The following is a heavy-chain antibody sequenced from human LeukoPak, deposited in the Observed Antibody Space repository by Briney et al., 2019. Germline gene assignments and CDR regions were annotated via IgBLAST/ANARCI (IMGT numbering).Heavy chain of an antibody. CDR2: INPNSGGT. Sequence: GASVKVSCKASGYTFTGYYMHWVRQAPGQGLEWMGWINPNSGGTNYAQKFQGRVTMTRDTSISTAYMEQSRLRSDDTAVYYCAREWLPFYYYYYMDVWGKGTTVTVSS. J-gene: IGHJ6*03. V-gene: IGHV1-2*02. CDR3: AREWLPFYYYYYMDV. D-gene: IGHD5-12*01. CDR1: GYTFTGYY.